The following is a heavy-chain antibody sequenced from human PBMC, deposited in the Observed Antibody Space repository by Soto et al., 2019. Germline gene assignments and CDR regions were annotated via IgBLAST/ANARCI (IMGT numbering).Heavy chain of an antibody. CDR2: ISYDGSNK. CDR3: AREPGTKTY. V-gene: IGHV3-30-3*01. Sequence: PGRSLRHPYAASGFTFSSYAMHLVRQAPGKGLEWVAVISYDGSNKYYADSVKGRFTISRDNSKNTLYLQMNSLRAEDTAVYYCAREPGTKTYWGQGTLVTVSS. J-gene: IGHJ4*02. D-gene: IGHD1-1*01. CDR1: GFTFSSYA.